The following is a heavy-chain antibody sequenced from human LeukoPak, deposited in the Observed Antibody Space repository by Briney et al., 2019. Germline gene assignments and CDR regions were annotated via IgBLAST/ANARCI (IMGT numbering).Heavy chain of an antibody. Sequence: GGSLRLSCAASGFSFSDYSMSWIRQAPGKGLEWVSYISSSGSTIVYADSVKGRFTISRDNAKNTLYLQMNSLRAEDTAVYYCAKDRRDCSSTSCYYYYYMDVWGKGTTVTISS. CDR3: AKDRRDCSSTSCYYYYYMDV. CDR2: ISSSGSTI. CDR1: GFSFSDYS. J-gene: IGHJ6*03. V-gene: IGHV3-11*04. D-gene: IGHD2-2*01.